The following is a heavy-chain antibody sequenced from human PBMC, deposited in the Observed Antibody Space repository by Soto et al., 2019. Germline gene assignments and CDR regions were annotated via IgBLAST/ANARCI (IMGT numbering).Heavy chain of an antibody. CDR3: ASFSGTSCYYYSTVF. J-gene: IGHJ6*03. V-gene: IGHV1-18*01. D-gene: IGHD1-26*01. CDR1: GYTFTSYG. Sequence: GASVKVSCKASGYTFTSYGISWLLQAPGQGLEWMGWISAYNGNTNYAQKLQGRVTMTTDTSTSTAYMELRSLRSDDTAVYYCASFSGTSCYYYSTVFRGKATTVTLSS. CDR2: ISAYNGNT.